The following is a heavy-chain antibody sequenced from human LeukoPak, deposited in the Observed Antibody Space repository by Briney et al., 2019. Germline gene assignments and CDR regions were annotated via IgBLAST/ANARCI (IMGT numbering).Heavy chain of an antibody. CDR2: ISGSGGST. J-gene: IGHJ5*02. D-gene: IGHD6-19*01. CDR1: GFTFSSYA. CDR3: AKGAGWYGSNWFDP. V-gene: IGHV3-23*01. Sequence: GGSLGLSCAASGFTFSSYAMSWVRQAPGKGLEWVSAISGSGGSTYYANSVKGRFTISRDNSKNTLYLQMNSLRAEDTAVYYCAKGAGWYGSNWFDPWGQGTLVTVSS.